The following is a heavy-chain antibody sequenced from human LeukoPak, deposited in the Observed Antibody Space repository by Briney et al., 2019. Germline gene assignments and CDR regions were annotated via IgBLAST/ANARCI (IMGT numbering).Heavy chain of an antibody. CDR3: ARGRKVVCSSASCPGWFDP. Sequence: SETLSLTCGVAGGSLSDYYWTWIRQSPGEGLEWIGEINHTGYTNYKPSLKRRVTMSVDTSKNQVTLKLTSVTAADTAVYFCARGRKVVCSSASCPGWFDPWAQGTLVTVSS. V-gene: IGHV4-34*01. D-gene: IGHD6-13*01. J-gene: IGHJ5*02. CDR1: GGSLSDYY. CDR2: INHTGYT.